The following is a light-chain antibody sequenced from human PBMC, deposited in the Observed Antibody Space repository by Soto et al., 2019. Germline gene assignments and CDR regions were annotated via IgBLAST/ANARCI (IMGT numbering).Light chain of an antibody. J-gene: IGKJ4*01. CDR1: QSISSW. CDR2: DAS. Sequence: DIQMTQYPSTQSASVGDRVTITCRASQSISSWLAWYQQKPGKAPKLLIYDASSLESGVPSRFSGSESGTEFTLTISSLQPDDFATYYCQQYNSYSPLTFGGGTKVDIK. V-gene: IGKV1-5*01. CDR3: QQYNSYSPLT.